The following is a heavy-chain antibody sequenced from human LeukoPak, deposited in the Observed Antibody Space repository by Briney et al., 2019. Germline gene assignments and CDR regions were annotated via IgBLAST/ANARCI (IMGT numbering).Heavy chain of an antibody. Sequence: GASVKVSCKASGYTFTGYYMHWVRQAPGQGLEWMGWINPNSGGTNYAQKFQGRVTMTRDTSISTAYMELSRLRSDDTAVYYCARDAIAVVVAATWCWFDPWGQGTLVTVSS. J-gene: IGHJ5*02. D-gene: IGHD2-15*01. CDR2: INPNSGGT. V-gene: IGHV1-2*02. CDR1: GYTFTGYY. CDR3: ARDAIAVVVAATWCWFDP.